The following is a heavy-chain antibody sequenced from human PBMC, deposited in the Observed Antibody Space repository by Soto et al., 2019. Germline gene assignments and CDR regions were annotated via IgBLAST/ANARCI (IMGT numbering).Heavy chain of an antibody. J-gene: IGHJ5*02. V-gene: IGHV4-61*08. Sequence: SDPLYLPFPVSGGAIDSGDYYCSWVRQPPGKGLEWIGYVYYSGTTNYNPFLKSRVTLSLDKSKNQFSLKMNSVTAADTAGYYWARDVIAPTTYFDPWVKGNLVTVYS. CDR1: GGAIDSGDYY. CDR2: VYYSGTT. D-gene: IGHD1-26*01. CDR3: ARDVIAPTTYFDP.